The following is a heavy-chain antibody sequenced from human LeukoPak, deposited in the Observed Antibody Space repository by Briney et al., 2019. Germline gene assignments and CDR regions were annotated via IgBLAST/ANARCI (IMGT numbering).Heavy chain of an antibody. CDR1: GGSSSSGSYY. Sequence: SQTLSLTCTVSGGSSSSGSYYWSWIRQPAGKGLEWIGRIYTSGSTNYNPSLKSRVTISVDTSKNQFSLKLSSVTAADTAVYYCARGDGYNLDYWGQGTLVTVSS. CDR2: IYTSGST. V-gene: IGHV4-61*02. J-gene: IGHJ4*02. D-gene: IGHD5-24*01. CDR3: ARGDGYNLDY.